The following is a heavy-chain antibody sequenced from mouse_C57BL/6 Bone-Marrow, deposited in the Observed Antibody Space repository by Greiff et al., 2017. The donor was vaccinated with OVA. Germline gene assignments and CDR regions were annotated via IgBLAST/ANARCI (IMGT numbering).Heavy chain of an antibody. CDR2: INPSTGGT. CDR3: ARLYTWFAY. Sequence: VQLQQSGPELVKPGASVKISCKASGYSFTGYYMNWVKQSPEKSLEWIGEINPSTGGTTYNQKLKAKATLTVDKSSSTAYMQFKSLTSEASEVYYCARLYTWFAYWGQGTLVTVSA. V-gene: IGHV1-42*01. CDR1: GYSFTGYY. J-gene: IGHJ3*01.